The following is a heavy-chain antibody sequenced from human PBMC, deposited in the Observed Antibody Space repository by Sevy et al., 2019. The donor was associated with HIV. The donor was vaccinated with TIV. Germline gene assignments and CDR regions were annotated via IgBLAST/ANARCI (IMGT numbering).Heavy chain of an antibody. CDR1: GFIVSSNY. CDR3: VRETTEGDY. CDR2: IYSGGTT. D-gene: IGHD4-4*01. Sequence: GGSLRLSCTASGFIVSSNYMTWVRQAPGKGLEWVSAIYSGGTTNYAEAVKGGYTVYRQNSKNTLYLQVNSLRAEDTAMYYCVRETTEGDYWGQGTLVTVSS. V-gene: IGHV3-53*04. J-gene: IGHJ4*02.